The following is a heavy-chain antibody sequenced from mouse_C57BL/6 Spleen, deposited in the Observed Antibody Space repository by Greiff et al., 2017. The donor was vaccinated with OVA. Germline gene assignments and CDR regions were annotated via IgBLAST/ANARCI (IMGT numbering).Heavy chain of an antibody. CDR1: GYSFTDYY. J-gene: IGHJ2*01. CDR3: ARSYGSRYYLDY. CDR2: INPNYGTT. D-gene: IGHD1-1*01. Sequence: VQLQQSGPELVKPGASVKISCKASGYSFTDYYMNWVKQSHGHSLEWIGVINPNYGTTSYNQKFKGKATLTVDQSSSTAYMQLNSLTSEDSAVYDCARSYGSRYYLDYWGQGTTLTVSS. V-gene: IGHV1-39*01.